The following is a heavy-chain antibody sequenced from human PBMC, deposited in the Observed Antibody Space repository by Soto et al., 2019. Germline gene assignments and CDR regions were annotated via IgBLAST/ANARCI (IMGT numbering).Heavy chain of an antibody. CDR2: INSDGSST. Sequence: GGSLRLSCAASGFTVSSNYMSWVRQAPGKGLEWVSVINSDGSSTNYADSVKGRFAILRDNAKNTLYLQMNSLRAEDTAVYYCARDNWNSNWGQGTLVTVSS. V-gene: IGHV3-74*01. CDR1: GFTVSSNY. J-gene: IGHJ4*02. D-gene: IGHD1-20*01. CDR3: ARDNWNSN.